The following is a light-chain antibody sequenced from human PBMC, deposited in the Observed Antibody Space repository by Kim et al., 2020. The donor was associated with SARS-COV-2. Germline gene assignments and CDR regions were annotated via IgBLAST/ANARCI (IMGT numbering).Light chain of an antibody. Sequence: RGKTASVTCGGNNIGTKRVQWYQQRPGPAPVLVISENSDRPSGIPERFSGSNSGSTATLTINRVEAGDEADYYCQVWDSDSEHVVFGGGTQLTVL. CDR2: ENS. J-gene: IGLJ2*01. V-gene: IGLV3-21*01. CDR1: NIGTKR. CDR3: QVWDSDSEHVV.